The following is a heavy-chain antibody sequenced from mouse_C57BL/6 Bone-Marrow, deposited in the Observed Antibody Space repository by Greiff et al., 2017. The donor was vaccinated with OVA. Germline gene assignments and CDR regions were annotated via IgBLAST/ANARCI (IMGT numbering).Heavy chain of an antibody. CDR1: GFTFSSYA. D-gene: IGHD1-1*01. CDR3: ARNYGDY. Sequence: EVKLEESGGGLVKPGGSLKLSCAASGFTFSSYAMSWVRQTPEKRLEWVATISDGGSYTYYPDNVKGRFTISRDNAKNNLYLQMSHLKSEDTAMYYCARNYGDYWGHGTTLTVSS. CDR2: ISDGGSYT. V-gene: IGHV5-4*03. J-gene: IGHJ2*01.